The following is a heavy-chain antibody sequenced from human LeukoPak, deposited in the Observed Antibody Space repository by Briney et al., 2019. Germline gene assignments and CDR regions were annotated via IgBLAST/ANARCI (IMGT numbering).Heavy chain of an antibody. V-gene: IGHV4-39*07. Sequence: PSETLSLTCTVSGGSISSSSFYWGWIRQPPGKGLEWIGSIYYSGSTYYNPSLKSRVTISVDRSKNQFSLKLSSVTAADTAVYYCASAYCSSTSCSFDPWGQGTLVTVSS. CDR2: IYYSGST. D-gene: IGHD2-2*01. CDR1: GGSISSSSFY. CDR3: ASAYCSSTSCSFDP. J-gene: IGHJ5*02.